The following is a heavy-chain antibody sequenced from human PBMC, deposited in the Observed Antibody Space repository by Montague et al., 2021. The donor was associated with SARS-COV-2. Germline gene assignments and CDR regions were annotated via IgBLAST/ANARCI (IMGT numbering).Heavy chain of an antibody. Sequence: SETLSLTCTVSGGSISSSSYYWGWIRQPPGKGLEWIGYIYYSGSTNYXXXLKSRVTISVDTSKNQFSLKLGSVTAADTAVYYCARAPVAHITIFGVVTSFDYWGQGTLVTVSS. J-gene: IGHJ4*02. CDR1: GGSISSSSYY. V-gene: IGHV4-61*05. CDR3: ARAPVAHITIFGVVTSFDY. D-gene: IGHD3-3*01. CDR2: IYYSGST.